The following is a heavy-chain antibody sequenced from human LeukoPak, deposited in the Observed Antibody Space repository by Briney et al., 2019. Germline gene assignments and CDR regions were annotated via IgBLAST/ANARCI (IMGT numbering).Heavy chain of an antibody. V-gene: IGHV3-23*01. CDR3: AKDRSSVWYDAFDI. CDR1: GFTFSSYA. J-gene: IGHJ3*02. CDR2: ISGSGGST. Sequence: GGSLRLSCAASGFTFSSYAMSWVRQAPGKGLEWVSSISGSGGSTYYSDSVKGRFTISRDNSKNTLYLQLNSLRAEDTAVYYCAKDRSSVWYDAFDIWGQGTMVIVSS. D-gene: IGHD6-19*01.